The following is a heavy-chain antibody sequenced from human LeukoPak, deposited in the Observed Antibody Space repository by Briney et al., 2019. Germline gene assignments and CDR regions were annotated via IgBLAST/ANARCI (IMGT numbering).Heavy chain of an antibody. V-gene: IGHV1-18*01. D-gene: IGHD6-13*01. CDR3: ARVRIAAAGADAFDI. CDR2: ISAYNDDT. CDR1: GYTFASYG. J-gene: IGHJ3*02. Sequence: ASVKVSCKASGYTFASYGISWLRQAPGQGLEWMGWISAYNDDTNYVQKFQDRVIMTTDTSTSTVYMELGSLRSDDTAVYYCARVRIAAAGADAFDIWGQGTMVTVSS.